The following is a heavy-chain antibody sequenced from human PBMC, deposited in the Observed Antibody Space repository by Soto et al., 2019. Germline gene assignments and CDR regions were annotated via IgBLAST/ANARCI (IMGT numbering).Heavy chain of an antibody. J-gene: IGHJ4*02. CDR2: VNPNSGGT. Sequence: ASVKVSCKASGYTFSGYYMHWVRQAPGQGLEWMGWVNPNSGGTKYAQRFQGRVTMTRDTSISTAYMELSRLRSDDTAMYYCARIIVGATGVFDLWGQGTLVTVSS. CDR1: GYTFSGYY. D-gene: IGHD1-26*01. CDR3: ARIIVGATGVFDL. V-gene: IGHV1-2*02.